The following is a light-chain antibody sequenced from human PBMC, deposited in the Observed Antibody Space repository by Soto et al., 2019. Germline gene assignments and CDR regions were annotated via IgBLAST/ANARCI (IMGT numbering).Light chain of an antibody. Sequence: EVVMTQSPATLSVSPEERATLFCRASQSVSSNLAWYQQKPGQAPRLLIYGASTRATDIPARFSGSGSGTEFTLTISSLQSEDFAVYHCQQYNDWVWTFGQGTKVEIK. CDR3: QQYNDWVWT. CDR1: QSVSSN. V-gene: IGKV3-15*01. CDR2: GAS. J-gene: IGKJ1*01.